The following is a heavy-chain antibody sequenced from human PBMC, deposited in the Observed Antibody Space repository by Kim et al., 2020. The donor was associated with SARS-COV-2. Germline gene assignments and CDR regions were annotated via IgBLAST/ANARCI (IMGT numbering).Heavy chain of an antibody. J-gene: IGHJ4*02. Sequence: ASVKVSCKASGYTFTSYAMNWVRQAPGQGLEWMGWINTNTGNPTYAQGFTGRFVFSLDTSVSTAYLQISSLKAEDTAVYYCARDEGNYYGSGSYYRATKGYRGQGTLVTVSS. CDR1: GYTFTSYA. D-gene: IGHD3-10*01. V-gene: IGHV7-4-1*02. CDR2: INTNTGNP. CDR3: ARDEGNYYGSGSYYRATKGY.